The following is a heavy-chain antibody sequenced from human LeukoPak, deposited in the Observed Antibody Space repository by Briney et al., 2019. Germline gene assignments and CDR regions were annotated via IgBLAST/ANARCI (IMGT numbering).Heavy chain of an antibody. V-gene: IGHV4-59*08. CDR1: GGSISSYY. J-gene: IGHJ6*02. D-gene: IGHD3-9*01. CDR2: IYYSGST. CDR3: ARLPSFDLYYYGMDV. Sequence: SETLSLTCTVSGGSISSYYWSWIRQPPGKGLEWIGYIYYSGSTNYNPSLKSRVTFSVDTSKNQFSLKLSSVTAADTAVYYCARLPSFDLYYYGMDVWGQGTTVTVSS.